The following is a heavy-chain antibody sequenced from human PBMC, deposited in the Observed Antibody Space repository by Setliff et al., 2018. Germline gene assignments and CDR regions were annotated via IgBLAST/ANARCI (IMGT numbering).Heavy chain of an antibody. CDR1: GFLFNNFA. CDR3: ARDGRELLSNWFDP. V-gene: IGHV3-23*01. J-gene: IGHJ5*02. D-gene: IGHD1-26*01. Sequence: PGGSLRLSCAASGFLFNNFAMSWVRQAPGKGLEWVSGISGGTRINTYYADSVKGRFTISRDNSKNTLYLQMNILRAEDTAVYYCARDGRELLSNWFDPWGQGTLVTVSS. CDR2: ISGGTRINT.